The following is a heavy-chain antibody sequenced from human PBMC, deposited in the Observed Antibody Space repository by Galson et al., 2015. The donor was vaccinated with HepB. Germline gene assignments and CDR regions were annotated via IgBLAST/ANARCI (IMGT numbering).Heavy chain of an antibody. CDR2: ISSSGSTI. V-gene: IGHV3-48*03. CDR3: ARDGEYYESSGYNAFDI. J-gene: IGHJ3*02. Sequence: SLRLSCAASGFTFSSYEMNWVRQAPGKGLEWVSYISSSGSTIYYADSVKGRFTISRDNAKNSLFLQMNSLRAEDTAVYYCARDGEYYESSGYNAFDIWGQGTMVTVSS. CDR1: GFTFSSYE. D-gene: IGHD3-22*01.